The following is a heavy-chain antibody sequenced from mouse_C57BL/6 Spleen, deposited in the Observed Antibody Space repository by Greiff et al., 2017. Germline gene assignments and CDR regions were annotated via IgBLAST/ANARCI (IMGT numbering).Heavy chain of an antibody. Sequence: QVQLKQPGAELVMPGASVKLSCKASGYTFTSYWMHWVKQRPGQGLEWIGEIDPSDSYTNYNQKFKGKSTLTVDKSSSTAYMQLSSLTSEDSAVYYCARYYYGSSYYCDYWGQGTTLTVSS. J-gene: IGHJ2*01. CDR3: ARYYYGSSYYCDY. V-gene: IGHV1-69*01. D-gene: IGHD1-1*01. CDR1: GYTFTSYW. CDR2: IDPSDSYT.